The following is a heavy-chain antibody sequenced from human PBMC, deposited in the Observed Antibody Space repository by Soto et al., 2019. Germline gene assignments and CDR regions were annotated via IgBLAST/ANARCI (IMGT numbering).Heavy chain of an antibody. CDR1: GYSFTSYW. Sequence: GESLKISCKGSGYSFTSYWISWVRQMPGKGLEWMGRIDPSDSYTNYSPSFQGHVTISADKSISTGYLQWSSLKASDTAMYYCARYCSSSSCSQLYGMDVWGQGTTVTVSS. CDR3: ARYCSSSSCSQLYGMDV. D-gene: IGHD2-15*01. CDR2: IDPSDSYT. V-gene: IGHV5-10-1*01. J-gene: IGHJ6*02.